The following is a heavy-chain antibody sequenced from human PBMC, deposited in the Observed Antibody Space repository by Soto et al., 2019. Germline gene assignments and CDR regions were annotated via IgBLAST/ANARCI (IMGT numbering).Heavy chain of an antibody. D-gene: IGHD2-15*01. V-gene: IGHV1-69*06. CDR1: GGSFSSYD. CDR3: ARAGYCCTWSNLLVRYGLDV. CDR2: IVSFCRTT. J-gene: IGHJ6*02. Sequence: AVKVSCKSAGGSFSSYDSSRVLRPPGEGGEGRGGIVSFCRTTNYEPKLQGRATITVDTSTYTVYLQLSAVRAGDTAVYYCARAGYCCTWSNLLVRYGLDVWGQGTTVTVSS.